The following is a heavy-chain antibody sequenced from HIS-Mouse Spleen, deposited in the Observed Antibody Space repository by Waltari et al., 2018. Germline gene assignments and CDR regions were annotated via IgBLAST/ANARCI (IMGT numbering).Heavy chain of an antibody. V-gene: IGHV4-39*07. D-gene: IGHD6-13*01. J-gene: IGHJ2*01. CDR1: GCSISSSSYS. Sequence: QLQLQESGPGLVKPSETLSLTCTVSGCSISSSSYSWGWFRQPPGKGLEWIGSIYYSGSTYYNPSLKSRVTISVDTSKNQFSLKLSSVTAADTAVYYCAREIPYSSSWYDWYFDLWGRGTLVTVSS. CDR3: AREIPYSSSWYDWYFDL. CDR2: IYYSGST.